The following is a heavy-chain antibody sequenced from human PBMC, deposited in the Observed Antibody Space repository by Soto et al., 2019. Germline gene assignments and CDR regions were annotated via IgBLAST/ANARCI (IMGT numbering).Heavy chain of an antibody. CDR3: ARGRSSSFGGSNWFDP. CDR1: GGSISSYY. CDR2: IYYSGST. D-gene: IGHD6-6*01. J-gene: IGHJ5*02. Sequence: SDTLSLTCTVSGGSISSYYWSWIRQPPGKGLEWIGYIYYSGSTNYNPSLKSRVTISVDTSKNQFSLKLSSVTAADTAVYYCARGRSSSFGGSNWFDPWGQGTLVTVSS. V-gene: IGHV4-59*01.